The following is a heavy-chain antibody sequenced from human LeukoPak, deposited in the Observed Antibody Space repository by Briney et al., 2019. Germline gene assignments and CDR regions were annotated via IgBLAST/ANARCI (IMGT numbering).Heavy chain of an antibody. CDR3: AKVNGGYDTYFDY. Sequence: GGSLRLSCAASGFTFSSYAMSWVHQAPGKGLEWVSAISGSGGSTYYADSVKGRFTISRDNSKNTLYLQMNSLRAEDTAVYYCAKVNGGYDTYFDYWGQGTLVTVSS. J-gene: IGHJ4*02. CDR2: ISGSGGST. D-gene: IGHD5-12*01. V-gene: IGHV3-23*01. CDR1: GFTFSSYA.